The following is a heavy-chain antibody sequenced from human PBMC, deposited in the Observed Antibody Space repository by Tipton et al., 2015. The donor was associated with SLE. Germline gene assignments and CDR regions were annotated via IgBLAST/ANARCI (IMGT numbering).Heavy chain of an antibody. CDR3: AGNWGYGAFDI. CDR1: GFTFSSYR. D-gene: IGHD7-27*01. Sequence: SLRLSCAASGFTFSSYRMHWVRQVPGKGLVWVSYINSDVSATGYADSVKGRFTTSRDNARNMLYLQMNSLRAGGTAVYYCAGNWGYGAFDIWGQGTMVTVSS. J-gene: IGHJ3*02. CDR2: INSDVSAT. V-gene: IGHV3-74*01.